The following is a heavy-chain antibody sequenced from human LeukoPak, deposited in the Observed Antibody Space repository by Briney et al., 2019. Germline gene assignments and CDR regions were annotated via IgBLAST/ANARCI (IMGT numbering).Heavy chain of an antibody. CDR3: ARVRYYLDY. CDR1: GFTFSDHY. CDR2: IRNKVNSYST. J-gene: IGHJ4*02. Sequence: GGSLRLSCAASGFTFSDHYMDWVRQAPGKGLEWVGRIRNKVNSYSTKYAASVKGRFTISRDDSKNSLYLQMNSLKTEDTAVYYCARVRYYLDYWGQGTLVTVSS. V-gene: IGHV3-72*01. D-gene: IGHD3-9*01.